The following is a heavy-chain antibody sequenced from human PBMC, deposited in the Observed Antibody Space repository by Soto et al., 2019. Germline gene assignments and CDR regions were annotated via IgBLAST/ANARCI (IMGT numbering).Heavy chain of an antibody. Sequence: QVQLQESGPGLVKPSQTLSLTCTVSGGSISSGGYYWSWIRQHPGKVLEWIVYIYYSESTYYNPSLKSRVTISVDTSKNQFSLKLSSVTAADKAVYYCAIDYFDDYGDYGLGSPDGMDVWGQGTTVTVSS. CDR1: GGSISSGGYY. CDR2: IYYSEST. V-gene: IGHV4-31*03. J-gene: IGHJ6*02. CDR3: AIDYFDDYGDYGLGSPDGMDV. D-gene: IGHD4-17*01.